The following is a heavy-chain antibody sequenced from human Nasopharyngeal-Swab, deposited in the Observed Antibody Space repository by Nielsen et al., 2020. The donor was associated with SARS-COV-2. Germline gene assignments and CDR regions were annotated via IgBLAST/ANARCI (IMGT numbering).Heavy chain of an antibody. V-gene: IGHV3-7*01. CDR3: AREVRGSYWPAFDI. CDR2: IKQDGSEK. Sequence: GESLTLSCAASGFTFSSYWMSWVRQAPGKGLEWVANIKQDGSEKYYVDSVKGRFTISRDNAKNSLYLQMNSLRAEDTAVYYCAREVRGSYWPAFDIWGQGTAVTVSS. CDR1: GFTFSSYW. J-gene: IGHJ3*02. D-gene: IGHD1-26*01.